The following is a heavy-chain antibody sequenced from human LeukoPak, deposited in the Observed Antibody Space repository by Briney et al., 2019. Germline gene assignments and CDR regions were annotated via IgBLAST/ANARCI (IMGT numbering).Heavy chain of an antibody. CDR3: ALRGSGSYSDFDY. CDR2: IHYSGSN. D-gene: IGHD3-10*01. CDR1: GGSIGSFSYY. J-gene: IGHJ4*02. Sequence: SETLSLTCTVSGGSIGSFSYYWGWIRQPPGKGLEWIGSIHYSGSNHYNPSLKSRLTISVDTSKNQFSLKLSSVTAADTAVYYCALRGSGSYSDFDYWGQGTLVTVSS. V-gene: IGHV4-39*01.